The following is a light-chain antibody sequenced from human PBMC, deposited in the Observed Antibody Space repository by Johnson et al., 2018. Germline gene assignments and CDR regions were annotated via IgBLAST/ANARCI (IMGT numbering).Light chain of an antibody. CDR2: ENN. CDR3: GTWESNLSAGNV. V-gene: IGLV1-51*02. Sequence: QSVLTQPPSVSAAPGQKVTISCSGSSSNIGNNYVSWYQQLPGTAPKLLIYENNKRPSGIPDRFSGSKSGTSATLGITGLRTGDEADYYCGTWESNLSAGNVFGTGTKLTVL. J-gene: IGLJ1*01. CDR1: SSNIGNNY.